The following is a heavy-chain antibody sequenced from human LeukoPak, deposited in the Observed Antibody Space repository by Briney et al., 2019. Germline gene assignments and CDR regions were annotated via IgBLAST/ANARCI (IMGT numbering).Heavy chain of an antibody. CDR3: ARPYYYDGYFDY. CDR2: ISAYNGNT. V-gene: IGHV1-18*01. Sequence: ASVKVSCKASGYPFKTYGISWVRQAPGQGLEWMGWISAYNGNTNYAQNLQGRVTMTTDTSTSTAYMELRSLRSDDTAVYYCARPYYYDGYFDYWVQGTLAAVSA. J-gene: IGHJ4*02. D-gene: IGHD3-22*01. CDR1: GYPFKTYG.